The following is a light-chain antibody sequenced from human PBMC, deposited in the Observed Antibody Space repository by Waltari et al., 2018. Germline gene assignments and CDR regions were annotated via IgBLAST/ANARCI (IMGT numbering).Light chain of an antibody. CDR2: DVS. CDR1: SSDVGAYNF. CDR3: SSYAGSNNV. Sequence: QSALTQPPSASGSPGQSVTIPCTGTSSDVGAYNFVSWYQQHPGKAPNLMIYDVSKRPSGVPDRFSGSKSGNTASLTVSGLQAGDEADYYCSSYAGSNNVFGTGTKVTVL. V-gene: IGLV2-8*01. J-gene: IGLJ1*01.